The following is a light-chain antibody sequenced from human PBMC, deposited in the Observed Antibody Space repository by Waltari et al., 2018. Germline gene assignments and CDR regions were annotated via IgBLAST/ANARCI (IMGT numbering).Light chain of an antibody. V-gene: IGLV2-14*01. J-gene: IGLJ3*02. CDR3: CSFTSRSTWV. CDR2: DVS. Sequence: QSALTQPASVSGSPGQSITISCTGTSSDVGRYNYVSWYQQHPGKVPKLLIFDVSNRPSVVSNRFSGSKSGNTASLTISGLQAEDESDYYCCSFTSRSTWVFGGGTKLTVL. CDR1: SSDVGRYNY.